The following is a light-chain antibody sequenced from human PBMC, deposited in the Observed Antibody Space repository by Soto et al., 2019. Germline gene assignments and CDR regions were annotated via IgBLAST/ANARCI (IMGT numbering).Light chain of an antibody. CDR1: QSVNKAY. CDR2: VAS. CDR3: QHSGDFRWT. V-gene: IGKV3-20*01. Sequence: IVRTHSPSTLVSSPGYRATLSFRSSQSVNKAYLVWYQVKPGQAPRRLIYVASSRATGIPDRFSGRGFGTDFTLTISRLEPEDFAVYYCQHSGDFRWTFGQGTKVDIK. J-gene: IGKJ1*01.